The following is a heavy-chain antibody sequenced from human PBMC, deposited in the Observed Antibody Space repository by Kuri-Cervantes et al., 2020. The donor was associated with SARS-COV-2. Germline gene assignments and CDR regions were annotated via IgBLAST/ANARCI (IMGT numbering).Heavy chain of an antibody. J-gene: IGHJ5*02. D-gene: IGHD4-17*01. Sequence: ESLKISCAVSGELFSGYYWTWIRQSPGKGLEWIGEINHSGSTNYDPSLKSRVTISVDTSKNQFSLKLSSVTAADTAVYYCARGGDYSYWFDPWGQGTLVTVSS. CDR3: ARGGDYSYWFDP. CDR2: INHSGST. CDR1: GELFSGYY. V-gene: IGHV4-34*01.